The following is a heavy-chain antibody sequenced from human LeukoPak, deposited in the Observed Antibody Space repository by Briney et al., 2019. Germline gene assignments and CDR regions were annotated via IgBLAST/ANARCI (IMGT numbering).Heavy chain of an antibody. J-gene: IGHJ4*02. V-gene: IGHV3-30*18. CDR1: GFTFRSYG. CDR2: ISYDGSNK. D-gene: IGHD3-10*01. CDR3: AKDLDGSGSYYFFDY. Sequence: GGSLRLSCAASGFTFRSYGMHWVRQAPGKGLEWVAVISYDGSNKYYADSVKGRFTISRDNSKNTLYLQMNSLRAEDTAVYYCAKDLDGSGSYYFFDYWGQGTLVTVSS.